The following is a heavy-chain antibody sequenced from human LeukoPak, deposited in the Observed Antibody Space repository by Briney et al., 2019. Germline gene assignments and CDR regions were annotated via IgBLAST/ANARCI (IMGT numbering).Heavy chain of an antibody. CDR1: GGSISSYY. J-gene: IGHJ3*02. CDR3: ARDLPSANYGGKPHPDHGAFDI. D-gene: IGHD4-23*01. V-gene: IGHV4-59*12. Sequence: SETLSLTCTVSGGSISSYYWSWIRQPPGKGLEWIGYIYYSGSTNYNPSLKSRVTISVDTSKNQFSLKLSSVTAADTAVYYCARDLPSANYGGKPHPDHGAFDIWGQGTMVTVSS. CDR2: IYYSGST.